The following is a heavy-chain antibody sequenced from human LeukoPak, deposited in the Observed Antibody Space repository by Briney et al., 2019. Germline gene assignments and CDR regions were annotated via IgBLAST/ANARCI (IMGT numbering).Heavy chain of an antibody. V-gene: IGHV3-9*01. Sequence: GGSLRLSCAASGFTFSSYGMHWVRQAPGKGLEWVSGITWNNGNIDYADSVKGRFTISRDNAKNSLYLQMNRLRAEDTALYYCAKDLFSRDYRFYFDYWGQGTLVTVSS. J-gene: IGHJ4*02. D-gene: IGHD4-11*01. CDR2: ITWNNGNI. CDR1: GFTFSSYG. CDR3: AKDLFSRDYRFYFDY.